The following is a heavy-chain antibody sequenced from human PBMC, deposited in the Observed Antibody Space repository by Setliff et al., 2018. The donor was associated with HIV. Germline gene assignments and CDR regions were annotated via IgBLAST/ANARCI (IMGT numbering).Heavy chain of an antibody. J-gene: IGHJ6*02. V-gene: IGHV4-4*09. CDR2: IYISGTT. CDR3: ARRSIVGVTRGFYYYGLDV. D-gene: IGHD1-26*01. Sequence: SETLSLTCTVSGGSINNHYWYWIRQPPGKGLEWIGYIYISGTTNYNPSLKNRVTMSLDTSKTQVSLRLTSVTAADTAVYYCARRSIVGVTRGFYYYGLDVWGQGTTGTSP. CDR1: GGSINNHY.